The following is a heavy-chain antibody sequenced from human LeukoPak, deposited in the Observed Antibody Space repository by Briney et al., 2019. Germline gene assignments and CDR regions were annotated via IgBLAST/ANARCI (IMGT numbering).Heavy chain of an antibody. J-gene: IGHJ6*02. D-gene: IGHD3-10*01. CDR3: AKAQGLWFGESIDKTKKDYYYYYGMDV. CDR2: ISYDGSNK. V-gene: IGHV3-30*18. Sequence: PGGSLRLSCAASGFNFSSYGMHWVRQAPGKGLEWVAVISYDGSNKYYADSVKGRFTISRDNSKNTLYLQMNSLRAEDTAVYYCAKAQGLWFGESIDKTKKDYYYYYGMDVWGQGTTVTVSS. CDR1: GFNFSSYG.